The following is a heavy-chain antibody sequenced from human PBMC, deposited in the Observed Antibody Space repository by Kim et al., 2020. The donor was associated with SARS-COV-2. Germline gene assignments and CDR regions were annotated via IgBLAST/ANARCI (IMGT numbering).Heavy chain of an antibody. Sequence: GGSLRLSCAASGFTFSSYGMHWVRQAPGKGLEWVAVISYDGSNKYYADSVKGRFTISRDNSKNTLYLQMNSLRAEDTAVYYCAKNLVSKAGYFDYWGQGTLVTVSS. J-gene: IGHJ4*02. CDR1: GFTFSSYG. CDR2: ISYDGSNK. CDR3: AKNLVSKAGYFDY. V-gene: IGHV3-30*18. D-gene: IGHD6-6*01.